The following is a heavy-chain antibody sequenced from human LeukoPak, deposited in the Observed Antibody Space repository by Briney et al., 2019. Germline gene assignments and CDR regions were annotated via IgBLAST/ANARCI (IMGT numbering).Heavy chain of an antibody. Sequence: SETLSLTCAVSGGSGGSISSSNFWSWVRQPPGKGLEWIGYIYCSGSTNYNPSLKSRVTISVDTSKNQFSLKLSSVTAADTAVYYCARVRYSSGQLPHWYFDLWGRGTLVTVSS. D-gene: IGHD6-19*01. CDR2: IYCSGST. CDR3: ARVRYSSGQLPHWYFDL. J-gene: IGHJ2*01. CDR1: GGSGGSISSSNF. V-gene: IGHV4-61*01.